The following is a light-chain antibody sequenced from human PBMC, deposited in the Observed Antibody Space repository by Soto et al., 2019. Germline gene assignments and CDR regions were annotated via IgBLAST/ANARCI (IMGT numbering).Light chain of an antibody. CDR2: DTS. CDR3: HQRYIWPPLT. Sequence: EIVLTQSPATLSLSPGERATLSCRASQSVKNYLAWFQQKRGQAPRLLIYDTSNRAAGIPDRFSGSGSGTDFTLTISSLEPEDFAVYYCHQRYIWPPLTFGGGTKVEIK. V-gene: IGKV3-11*01. CDR1: QSVKNY. J-gene: IGKJ4*01.